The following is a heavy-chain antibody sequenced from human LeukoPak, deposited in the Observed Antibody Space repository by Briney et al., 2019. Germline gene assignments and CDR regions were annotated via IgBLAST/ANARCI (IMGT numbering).Heavy chain of an antibody. CDR2: MNPNSGNI. CDR3: ARGPLGGAGYFYGMDV. V-gene: IGHV1-8*01. J-gene: IGHJ6*02. Sequence: GASVKVSCKAPGYTFTSYDINWVRQATGQGLEWMGWMNPNSGNIGYAQKFQGRVTMTRNTSISTAYTELSSLRSEDTAVYYCARGPLGGAGYFYGMDVWGQGTTVTVSS. CDR1: GYTFTSYD.